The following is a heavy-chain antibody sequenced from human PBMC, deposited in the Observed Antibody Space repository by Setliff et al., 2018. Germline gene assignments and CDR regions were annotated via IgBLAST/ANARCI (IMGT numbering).Heavy chain of an antibody. CDR3: ARAPSVELVTIRTNSWFTY. D-gene: IGHD5-18*01. V-gene: IGHV1-18*01. CDR2: IGVYNGDT. J-gene: IGHJ4*02. Sequence: ASEKVSCKASGYTFRNYAFAWVRQAPGQGLEWVGWIGVYNGDTNYAQKFQGRVTLTTDTSTSTAYMELRSLTSDDSAFYYCARAPSVELVTIRTNSWFTYWGQGTLVTVSS. CDR1: GYTFRNYA.